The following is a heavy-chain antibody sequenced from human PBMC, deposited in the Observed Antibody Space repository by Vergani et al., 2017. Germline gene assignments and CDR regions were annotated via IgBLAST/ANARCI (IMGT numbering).Heavy chain of an antibody. CDR2: INPNSGGT. J-gene: IGHJ4*02. CDR1: GGTFSSYA. CDR3: AREAAFGELLYYYFDY. V-gene: IGHV1-69*01. D-gene: IGHD3-10*01. Sequence: QVQLVQSGAEVKKPGSSVKVSCKASGGTFSSYAISWVRQAPGQGLEWMGWINPNSGGTNYAQKFQGRVTITADESTSTAYMELSSLRSEDTAVYYCAREAAFGELLYYYFDYWGQGTLVTVSS.